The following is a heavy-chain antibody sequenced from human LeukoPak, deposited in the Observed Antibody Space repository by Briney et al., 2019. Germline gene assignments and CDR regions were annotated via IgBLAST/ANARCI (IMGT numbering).Heavy chain of an antibody. Sequence: PGGSLRLSCAASGFTFSSYSMNWVRQAPGKGLEWVSSISSISSYIYYADSVKGRFTITRDNAKYSLYLQMNSLRAEDTAVYYCARVSPEQDYGDYPGLGDYFDYWGQGTLVTVSS. J-gene: IGHJ4*02. CDR2: ISSISSYI. V-gene: IGHV3-21*01. CDR1: GFTFSSYS. CDR3: ARVSPEQDYGDYPGLGDYFDY. D-gene: IGHD4-17*01.